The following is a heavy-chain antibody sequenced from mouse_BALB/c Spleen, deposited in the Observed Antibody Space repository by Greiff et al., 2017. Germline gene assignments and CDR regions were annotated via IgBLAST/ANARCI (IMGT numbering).Heavy chain of an antibody. Sequence: VMLVESGPGLVQPSQSLSITCTVSGFSLTSYGVHWVRQSPGKGLEWLGVIWSGGSTDYNAAFISRLSISKDNSKSQVFFKMNSLQANDTAIYYCARYGNYDYAMDYWGQGTSVTVSS. CDR1: GFSLTSYG. CDR2: IWSGGST. V-gene: IGHV2-2*02. J-gene: IGHJ4*01. CDR3: ARYGNYDYAMDY. D-gene: IGHD2-10*02.